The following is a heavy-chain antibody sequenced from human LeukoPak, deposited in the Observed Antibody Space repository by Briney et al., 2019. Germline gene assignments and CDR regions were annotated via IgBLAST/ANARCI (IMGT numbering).Heavy chain of an antibody. V-gene: IGHV3-23*01. J-gene: IGHJ4*02. CDR3: AKVALLGYRRSASCPLDY. CDR1: GFTFSSYA. D-gene: IGHD2-2*01. CDR2: ISGSGDTT. Sequence: GGSLRLSCAASGFTFSSYAMNWVRQAPGKGLEWVSAISGSGDTTYYADSVKGRFTISRDNSKNTLYLQMNSLRAEDTAVYSCAKVALLGYRRSASCPLDYWGQGTLVTVSS.